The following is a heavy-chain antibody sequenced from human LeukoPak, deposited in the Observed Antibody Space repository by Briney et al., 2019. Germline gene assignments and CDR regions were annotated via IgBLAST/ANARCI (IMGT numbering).Heavy chain of an antibody. CDR3: ARDARKTETLLDY. CDR2: ISYEGSNK. J-gene: IGHJ4*02. Sequence: PGRSLRLSCAASGFTFSTFAMHWVRQPPGKGLGWVAAISYEGSNKFYTDSVKGRFTISRDNSKNTLYLQMNSLRAEDTAVYYCARDARKTETLLDYWGQGTLVTVSS. D-gene: IGHD5/OR15-5a*01. V-gene: IGHV3-30-3*01. CDR1: GFTFSTFA.